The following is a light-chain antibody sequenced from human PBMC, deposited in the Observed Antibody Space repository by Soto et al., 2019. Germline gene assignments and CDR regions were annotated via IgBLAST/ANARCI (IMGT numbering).Light chain of an antibody. CDR2: AAS. J-gene: IGKJ2*01. CDR3: HQYDNWPPEYT. CDR1: HSVSNN. Sequence: EVVMTQSPATLSVSPGERATLSCRASHSVSNNLAWYQQKPGQAPRLLIYAASTRATGCPARFSGSGSGTEFTLTISSLQSEDFAVYYCHQYDNWPPEYTFGQGTKVDIK. V-gene: IGKV3-15*01.